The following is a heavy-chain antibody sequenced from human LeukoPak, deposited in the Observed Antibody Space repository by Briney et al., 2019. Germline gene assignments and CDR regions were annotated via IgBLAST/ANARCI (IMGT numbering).Heavy chain of an antibody. J-gene: IGHJ5*02. CDR3: ARDARGEYSSGWYYWFDP. Sequence: SETLSLTCAVSGGSISSSNWWSWVRQPPGKGLEWIGEIYHSGSTNYNPSLKSRVTISVDKSKNQFSLKLSSVTAADTAVYYCARDARGEYSSGWYYWFDPWGQGTLVTVSS. CDR1: GGSISSSNW. V-gene: IGHV4-4*02. D-gene: IGHD6-19*01. CDR2: IYHSGST.